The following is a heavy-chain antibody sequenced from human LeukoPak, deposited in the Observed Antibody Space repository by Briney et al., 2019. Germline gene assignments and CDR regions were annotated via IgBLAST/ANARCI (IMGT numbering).Heavy chain of an antibody. CDR3: ATGDCSGGNCFSPIDY. J-gene: IGHJ4*02. D-gene: IGHD2-15*01. CDR1: GFTFNNYA. Sequence: PGGSLRLSCAASGFTFNNYAMSWVRQAPGKGLEWVSAISGNGVDTYYADSVKGRFTISRDKSKNTLYLQMNSLRAEDTAVYYCATGDCSGGNCFSPIDYWGQGTLATVSS. CDR2: ISGNGVDT. V-gene: IGHV3-23*01.